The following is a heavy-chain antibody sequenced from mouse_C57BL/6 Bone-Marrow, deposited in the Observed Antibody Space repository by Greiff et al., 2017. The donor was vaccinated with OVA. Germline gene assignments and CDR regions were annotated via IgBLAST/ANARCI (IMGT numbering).Heavy chain of an antibody. CDR3: AGEPVAY. J-gene: IGHJ3*01. Sequence: QVQLQQPGAELVKPGASVKMSCKASGYTFTSYWITWVKQRPGQGLEWIGDIYPGSGSTNYNEKFKSKATLTVDKSSSTAYMQLSSLTSEDSAVYYCAGEPVAYWGQGTLVTVSA. V-gene: IGHV1-55*01. CDR2: IYPGSGST. CDR1: GYTFTSYW.